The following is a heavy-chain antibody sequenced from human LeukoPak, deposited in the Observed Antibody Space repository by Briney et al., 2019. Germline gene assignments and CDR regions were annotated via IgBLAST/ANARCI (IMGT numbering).Heavy chain of an antibody. J-gene: IGHJ4*02. V-gene: IGHV1-2*02. Sequence: ASVKVSCKASGYTFTGYYMHWVRQAPGQGLEWMGWINPNSGGTSYAQKFQGRVTMTRDTSISTAYMELSRLRSDDTAVYYCARTIAVAGIDYWGQGTLVTVSS. CDR3: ARTIAVAGIDY. CDR2: INPNSGGT. D-gene: IGHD6-19*01. CDR1: GYTFTGYY.